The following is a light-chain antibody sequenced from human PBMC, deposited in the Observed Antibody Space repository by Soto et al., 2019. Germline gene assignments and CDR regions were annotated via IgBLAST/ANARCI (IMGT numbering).Light chain of an antibody. CDR1: QSLLHSNGYNY. CDR2: LGS. Sequence: DIVMTQSPLSLPVTPGEPASISCRSSQSLLHSNGYNYLDWYLQKPGQSPQLLIYLGSNRASGVTDRFSGSGSGTDFTLKISRVEAEDSEVYYCQQYAGSQWKFCQGTKADI. CDR3: QQYAGSQWK. J-gene: IGKJ1*01. V-gene: IGKV2-28*01.